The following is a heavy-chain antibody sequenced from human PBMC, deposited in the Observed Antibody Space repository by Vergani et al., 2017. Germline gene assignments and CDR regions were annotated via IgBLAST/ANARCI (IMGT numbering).Heavy chain of an antibody. CDR3: ARRSGIVYDIVSGTQYFFDF. CDR2: IYSIAST. Sequence: QVQLQESGPGLVKPSQTLSLTCTVSGGSISSGDYYWSWIRQPPGKGLEWIGYIYSIASTYYNPSLKSRLTISVDTPKNQFSLKLNSVTVADTAVYYCARRSGIVYDIVSGTQYFFDFWGQGALVTVSS. D-gene: IGHD3-9*01. CDR1: GGSISSGDYY. J-gene: IGHJ4*02. V-gene: IGHV4-30-4*08.